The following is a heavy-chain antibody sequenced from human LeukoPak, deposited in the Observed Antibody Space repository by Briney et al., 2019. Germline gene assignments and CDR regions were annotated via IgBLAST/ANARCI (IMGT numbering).Heavy chain of an antibody. D-gene: IGHD6-13*01. V-gene: IGHV3-23*01. J-gene: IGHJ5*02. CDR3: AKDGTWYSSSWFLNWFDP. Sequence: PGGSLRLSCAASGFSFIGSWMHCVRQAPGKGLEWVSAISGSGGSTYYADSVKGRFTISRDNSKNTLYLQMNSLRAEDTAVYHCAKDGTWYSSSWFLNWFDPWGQGSLVTVSS. CDR2: ISGSGGST. CDR1: GFSFIGSW.